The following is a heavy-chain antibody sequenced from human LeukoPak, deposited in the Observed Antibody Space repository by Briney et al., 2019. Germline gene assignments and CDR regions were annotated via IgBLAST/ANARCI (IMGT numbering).Heavy chain of an antibody. J-gene: IGHJ4*02. CDR3: AREGGYGGVFDY. Sequence: GGSLRLSCAASGFTLRNYGMTSVRQAPGKGLEWVANIKQDGSEQYYVGSVKGRFTISRDNTKNSLFLQMNSLRAEDTAVYYCAREGGYGGVFDYWGQGTLVTVSS. CDR2: IKQDGSEQ. D-gene: IGHD5-12*01. V-gene: IGHV3-7*05. CDR1: GFTLRNYG.